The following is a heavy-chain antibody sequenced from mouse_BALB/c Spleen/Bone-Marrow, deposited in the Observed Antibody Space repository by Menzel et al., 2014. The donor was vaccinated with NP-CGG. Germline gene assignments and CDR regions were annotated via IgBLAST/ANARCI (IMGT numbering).Heavy chain of an antibody. CDR2: INPGSGGT. CDR1: GYAFTNYL. J-gene: IGHJ3*01. CDR3: ARRDYSLAY. Sequence: QVQLQQSGAELVRPGTSVKVSCKASGYAFTNYLIEWVKQRPGQGLEWIGVINPGSGGTNYNEKFKGKATLTADKSSSTAYMQLSSLTSDDSAVYFCARRDYSLAYWGQGTLVTVSA. V-gene: IGHV1-54*01. D-gene: IGHD2-13*01.